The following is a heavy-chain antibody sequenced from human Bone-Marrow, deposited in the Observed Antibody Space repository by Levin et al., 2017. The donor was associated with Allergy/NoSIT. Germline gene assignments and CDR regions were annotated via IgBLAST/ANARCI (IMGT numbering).Heavy chain of an antibody. J-gene: IGHJ4*02. V-gene: IGHV4-4*02. Sequence: SETLSLTCAVSGGSISSSNWWSWVRQPPGKGLEWIGEIYHSGSTNYNPSLKSRVTISVDKSKNQFSLKLSSVTAADTAVYYCANLGYCSSTSCYDGYYFDYWGQGTLVTVSS. CDR2: IYHSGST. CDR1: GGSISSSNW. D-gene: IGHD2-2*01. CDR3: ANLGYCSSTSCYDGYYFDY.